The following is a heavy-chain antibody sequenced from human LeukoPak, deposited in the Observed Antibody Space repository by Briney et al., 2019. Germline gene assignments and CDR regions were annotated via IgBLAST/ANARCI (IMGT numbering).Heavy chain of an antibody. D-gene: IGHD2-2*01. CDR1: GGSFSGYY. CDR2: INHSGST. J-gene: IGHJ4*02. CDR3: ARSVGGYCSSTSCYQRGKGAARFDY. Sequence: PSETLSLTCAVHGGSFSGYYWSWIRQPPGKGLEWIGEINHSGSTNYNPSLKSRVTISVDTSKNQFSLKLSSVTAADTAVYYCARSVGGYCSSTSCYQRGKGAARFDYWGQGTLVTVSS. V-gene: IGHV4-34*01.